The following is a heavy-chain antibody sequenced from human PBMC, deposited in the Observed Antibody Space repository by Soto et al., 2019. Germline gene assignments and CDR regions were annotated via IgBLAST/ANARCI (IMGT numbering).Heavy chain of an antibody. D-gene: IGHD2-2*02. Sequence: QVQLVQSGAEVKKPGSSVKVSCKASGGTFSSYAISWVRQAPEQGLEWMGGIIPIFGTANYAQKFQGRVTITADESTSTAYMELSSLRSEDTAVYYCAREGCSSTRCYSDPYYGMDVWGQGTTVTVSS. CDR2: IIPIFGTA. CDR1: GGTFSSYA. J-gene: IGHJ6*02. CDR3: AREGCSSTRCYSDPYYGMDV. V-gene: IGHV1-69*01.